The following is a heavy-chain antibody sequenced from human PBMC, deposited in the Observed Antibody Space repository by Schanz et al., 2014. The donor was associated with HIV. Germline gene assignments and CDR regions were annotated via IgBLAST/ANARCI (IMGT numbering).Heavy chain of an antibody. J-gene: IGHJ2*01. D-gene: IGHD2-15*01. CDR2: IDSDGESK. V-gene: IGHV3-11*01. CDR3: ALSRPSGYGGSWYFDL. CDR1: GFIFNGYY. Sequence: QVQLVESGGGLVEPGGSLRLSCAASGFIFNGYYLTWIRQAPGKGLEWVSSIDSDGESKFYTDSVKGRFTISRDNSKNTIYLQMNSLRAEDTAVYYCALSRPSGYGGSWYFDLWGRGTLVAVSS.